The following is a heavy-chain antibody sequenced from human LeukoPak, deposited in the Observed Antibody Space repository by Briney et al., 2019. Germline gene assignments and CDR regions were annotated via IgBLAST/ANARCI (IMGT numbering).Heavy chain of an antibody. J-gene: IGHJ4*02. V-gene: IGHV4-59*11. D-gene: IGHD6-13*01. Sequence: SETLSLTCSVSGGSLSSHYWSWIRQPPGQGLEWIGYIYYSRATAYNPSLNCRVTMSVDTSRTQFSLKLSSVTAAYTAIYDCASTIAAATYYFHYWGQGTLVTVSS. CDR2: IYYSRAT. CDR3: ASTIAAATYYFHY. CDR1: GGSLSSHY.